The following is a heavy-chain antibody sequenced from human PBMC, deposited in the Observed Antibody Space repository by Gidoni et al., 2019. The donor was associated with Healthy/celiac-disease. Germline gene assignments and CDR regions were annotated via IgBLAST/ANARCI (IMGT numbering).Heavy chain of an antibody. CDR3: AKERSYPGGDYYFDY. D-gene: IGHD1-26*01. V-gene: IGHV3-23*01. J-gene: IGHJ4*02. CDR1: GFPFLSYA. Sequence: EVQLFESGGGLVHPGWSLRLSCAASGFPFLSYAMSWVLQAPGKGLEWVSAISGSGGSTYYADSVKGRFTISRDNSKNTLYLQMNSLRAEDTAVYYCAKERSYPGGDYYFDYWGQGTLVTVSS. CDR2: ISGSGGST.